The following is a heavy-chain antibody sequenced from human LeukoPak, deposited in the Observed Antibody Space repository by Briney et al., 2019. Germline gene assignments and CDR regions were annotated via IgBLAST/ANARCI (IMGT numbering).Heavy chain of an antibody. V-gene: IGHV4-59*01. J-gene: IGHJ5*02. Sequence: SETLSLTCTVSGGSISSYYWSWIRQPPGKGLVWIGYIYYSGSTNYNPSLKSRVTISVDTSKNQFSLKLSSVTAADTAVYYCARAGGLVVAGTFDPWGQGTLVTVSS. D-gene: IGHD6-19*01. CDR1: GGSISSYY. CDR2: IYYSGST. CDR3: ARAGGLVVAGTFDP.